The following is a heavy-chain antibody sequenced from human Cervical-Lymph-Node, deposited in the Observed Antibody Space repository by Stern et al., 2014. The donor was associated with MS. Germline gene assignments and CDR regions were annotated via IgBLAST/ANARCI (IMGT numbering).Heavy chain of an antibody. D-gene: IGHD4-17*01. J-gene: IGHJ4*02. CDR3: ARDRANYGVFDY. CDR2: ISGHNGVT. V-gene: IGHV1-18*01. Sequence: VQLVESGGGVKKPGASVKVSCKTSGYTFPDYGVTWVRLAPGQGIEWMGWISGHNGVTNDARKFQDRVTITTDTSTNTAYLELRSLRADDTAIYYCARDRANYGVFDYWGQGSRVTVSA. CDR1: GYTFPDYG.